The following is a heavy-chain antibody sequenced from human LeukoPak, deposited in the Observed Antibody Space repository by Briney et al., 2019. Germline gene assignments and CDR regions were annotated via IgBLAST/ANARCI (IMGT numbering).Heavy chain of an antibody. J-gene: IGHJ4*02. Sequence: PSETLSLTCTVSGGSISSSSYYWGWIRQPPGKGLEWIGSIYYSGSTYYNPSLKSRVTISVDTSKNQFSLKLSSVTAADTAVYYCARCGYDYVWGSYRYAGIDYRGQGTLVTVSS. D-gene: IGHD3-16*02. CDR2: IYYSGST. V-gene: IGHV4-39*01. CDR1: GGSISSSSYY. CDR3: ARCGYDYVWGSYRYAGIDY.